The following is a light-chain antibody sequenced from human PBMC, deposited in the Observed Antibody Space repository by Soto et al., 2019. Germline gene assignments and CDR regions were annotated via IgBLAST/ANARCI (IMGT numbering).Light chain of an antibody. CDR1: SSDVGLYNY. CDR2: DVG. CDR3: CSYAGTYTWV. J-gene: IGLJ1*01. V-gene: IGLV2-11*01. Sequence: QSALTQPRSVTGSPGQSVTVSCTGTSSDVGLYNYVSWYQQHPGKAPKLMIFDVGQRPSGVPDRFSGSKSDNTASLTISGLQAEDEADYYCCSYAGTYTWVFGTGTKVTVL.